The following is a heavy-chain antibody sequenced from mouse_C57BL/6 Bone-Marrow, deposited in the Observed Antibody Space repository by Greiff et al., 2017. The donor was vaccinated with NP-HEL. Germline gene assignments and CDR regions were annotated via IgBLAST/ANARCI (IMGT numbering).Heavy chain of an antibody. D-gene: IGHD1-1*01. CDR1: GYSITSGYY. Sequence: ESGPGLVKPSQSLSLTCSVTGYSITSGYYWNWIRQFPGNKLEWMGYISYDGSNNYNPSLKNRISITRDTSKNQFFLKLNSVTTEDTATYYCARGGLAEWFAYWGQGTLVTVSA. J-gene: IGHJ3*01. V-gene: IGHV3-6*01. CDR3: ARGGLAEWFAY. CDR2: ISYDGSN.